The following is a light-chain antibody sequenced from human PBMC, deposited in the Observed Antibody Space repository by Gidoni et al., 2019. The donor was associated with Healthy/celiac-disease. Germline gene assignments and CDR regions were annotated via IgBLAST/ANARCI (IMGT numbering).Light chain of an antibody. J-gene: IGLJ3*02. CDR1: SPNIGAGYD. CDR3: QSYDSSLSGSKV. V-gene: IGLV1-40*01. Sequence: QSVLTQPPSVSGAPGQSVTISCTGSSPNIGAGYDVHWYQQLPGTAPKLLIYGNSNPPSGVPDRFSGSKSGTSASLAISGLQAEDEADYYCQSYDSSLSGSKVFGGGTKLTVL. CDR2: GNS.